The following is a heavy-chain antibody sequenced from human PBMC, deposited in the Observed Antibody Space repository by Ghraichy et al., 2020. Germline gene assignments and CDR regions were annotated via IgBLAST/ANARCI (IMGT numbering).Heavy chain of an antibody. V-gene: IGHV3-43*02. CDR2: TSGDGATT. Sequence: GGSLRLSCVASGFSFHDYGMHWVRQTPGKGLEWVSFTSGDGATTYYAPSVEGRFTISRDNSKNSLYLQMNGLRAEDTAFYYCAKDPRGGAGSPVDYFESWGQGTLVTVSS. CDR1: GFSFHDYG. D-gene: IGHD2-21*01. J-gene: IGHJ4*02. CDR3: AKDPRGGAGSPVDYFES.